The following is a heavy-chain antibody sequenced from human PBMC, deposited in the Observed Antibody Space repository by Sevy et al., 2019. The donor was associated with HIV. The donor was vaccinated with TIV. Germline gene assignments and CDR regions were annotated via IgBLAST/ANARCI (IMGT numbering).Heavy chain of an antibody. J-gene: IGHJ4*02. D-gene: IGHD4-4*01. V-gene: IGHV3-15*01. CDR2: IRSTPDGGPA. CDR3: TTDAHDYSNYPSPYYFDN. Sequence: GGSLRLSCAASGFTFSNAWMSWVRQAPGRGLEWVGRIRSTPDGGPAAYAAPVKGSFTISRDDSKNRLYLQMNSLKTEDTALYYCTTDAHDYSNYPSPYYFDNWGQGTLVTVSS. CDR1: GFTFSNAW.